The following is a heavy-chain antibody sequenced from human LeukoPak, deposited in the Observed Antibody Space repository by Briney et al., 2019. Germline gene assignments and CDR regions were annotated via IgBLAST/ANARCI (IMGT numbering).Heavy chain of an antibody. CDR3: AKAPPLNYYATSNSDY. CDR2: ISGSGGST. D-gene: IGHD3-10*01. CDR1: GFTFSSYA. Sequence: GGSLRLSCAASGFTFSSYAMSWVRQAPGKGLEWVSAISGSGGSTYYADSVKGRFTISRDNSKNTLYLQMNSLRAEDTAVYYCAKAPPLNYYATSNSDYWGQGTLVTVSS. V-gene: IGHV3-23*01. J-gene: IGHJ4*02.